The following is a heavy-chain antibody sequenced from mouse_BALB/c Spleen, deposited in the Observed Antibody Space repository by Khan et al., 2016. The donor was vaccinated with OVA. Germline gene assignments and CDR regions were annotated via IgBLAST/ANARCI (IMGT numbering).Heavy chain of an antibody. Sequence: VQLLQSGPDLVKPGASVKMSCKASGYTFTNYVMHWVKQKPEQGLEWIGYINPYNDGIRYNEKFKGKATLTSDKSSSTAYMELSSLTSEDSAVYYCAREASNWDFSITYWGQGTLVTVSA. CDR1: GYTFTNYV. CDR3: AREASNWDFSITY. J-gene: IGHJ3*01. V-gene: IGHV1S136*01. D-gene: IGHD4-1*01. CDR2: INPYNDGI.